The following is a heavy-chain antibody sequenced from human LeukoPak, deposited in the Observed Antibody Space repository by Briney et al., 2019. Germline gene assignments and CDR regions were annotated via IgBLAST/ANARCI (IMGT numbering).Heavy chain of an antibody. CDR2: IHSGGGST. Sequence: ASVKVSCKASGYTFTSYAMNWVRQAPGQGLEWMGIIHSGGGSTSYAQKFQGRVTMTRDTSTGTVYMELSSLRSEDTAVYYCARDGTHHSWDYWGQGTLVTVSS. V-gene: IGHV1-46*01. D-gene: IGHD1-1*01. CDR1: GYTFTSYA. J-gene: IGHJ4*02. CDR3: ARDGTHHSWDY.